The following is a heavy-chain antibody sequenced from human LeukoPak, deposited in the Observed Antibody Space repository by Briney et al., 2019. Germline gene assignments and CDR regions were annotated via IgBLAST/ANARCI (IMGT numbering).Heavy chain of an antibody. CDR2: INHSGST. CDR1: GVSFSGYY. CDR3: ARDTARSDYYGSGSPGGRIDY. V-gene: IGHV4-34*01. J-gene: IGHJ4*02. D-gene: IGHD3-10*01. Sequence: SETLSLTCAVYGVSFSGYYWNWIRQPPGKGLEWIGEINHSGSTYYNPSLKSRVTISVDTSKNQFSLKLSSVTAADTAVYYCARDTARSDYYGSGSPGGRIDYWGQGTLVTVSS.